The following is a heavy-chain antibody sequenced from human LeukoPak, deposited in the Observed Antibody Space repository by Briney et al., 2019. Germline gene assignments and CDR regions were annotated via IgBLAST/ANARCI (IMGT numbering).Heavy chain of an antibody. CDR1: GYTFTGYY. V-gene: IGHV1-2*02. D-gene: IGHD1-26*01. Sequence: ASVKVSCKASGYTFTGYYMHWVRQAPGQGLEWMGWINPNSGGTNYAQKFQGRVTMTRDTSISTAYMELSRLRSDDTAVYYCAGVAIIVGATVDDYWGQGTLVTVSS. CDR3: AGVAIIVGATVDDY. CDR2: INPNSGGT. J-gene: IGHJ4*02.